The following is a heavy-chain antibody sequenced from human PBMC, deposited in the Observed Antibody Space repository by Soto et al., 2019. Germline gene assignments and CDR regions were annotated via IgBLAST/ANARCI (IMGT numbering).Heavy chain of an antibody. CDR2: IYPGDSET. D-gene: IGHD5-18*01. Sequence: GESLTISCKGSGYSFTIYWIAWVRQMPGKGLEWMGIIYPGDSETRYSPSFQGQVTISADKSINTAYLQWSSLRASDTAMYYCARGDTAMAPYYFDYWGQGTLVTVSS. J-gene: IGHJ4*02. V-gene: IGHV5-51*01. CDR1: GYSFTIYW. CDR3: ARGDTAMAPYYFDY.